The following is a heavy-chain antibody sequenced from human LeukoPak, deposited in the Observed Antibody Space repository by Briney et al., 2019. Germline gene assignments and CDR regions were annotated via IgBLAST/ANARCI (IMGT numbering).Heavy chain of an antibody. CDR2: INHSGST. V-gene: IGHV4-34*01. CDR3: ARARDSGYYYDSSGYYYFDY. J-gene: IGHJ4*02. Sequence: SETLSLTCAVYGGSFSGYYWSWIRQPPGKGLEWIGEINHSGSTNYNPSLKSRVTISVDTSKNQFSLKLSSVTAADTAVYYCARARDSGYYYDSSGYYYFDYWGQGTLVTVSS. CDR1: GGSFSGYY. D-gene: IGHD3-22*01.